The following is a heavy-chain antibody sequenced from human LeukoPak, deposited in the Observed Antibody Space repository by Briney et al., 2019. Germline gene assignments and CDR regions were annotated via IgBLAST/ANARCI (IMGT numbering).Heavy chain of an antibody. CDR3: ATSGVDSSGYYSRDYYYYMDV. Sequence: ASVKVSCKASGYSFTSHYMHWVRQAPGQGLEWMGLINPSGSSTLYAQKFQGRVTMTEDTSTDTAYMELSSLRSEDTAVYYCATSGVDSSGYYSRDYYYYMDVWGKGTTVTVSS. D-gene: IGHD3-22*01. J-gene: IGHJ6*03. CDR1: GYSFTSHY. CDR2: INPSGSST. V-gene: IGHV1-46*01.